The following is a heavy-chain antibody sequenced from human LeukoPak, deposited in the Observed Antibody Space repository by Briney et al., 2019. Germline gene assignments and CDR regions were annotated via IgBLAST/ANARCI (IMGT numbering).Heavy chain of an antibody. CDR3: AKDDCSSTSCPSDY. Sequence: PGGSLRLSCAASGFTFSSYAMSWVRQAPGKGLEGVSAISGSGGSTYYADSVKGRFTISRDNSKNTLYLQMNSLRAEDTAVYYCAKDDCSSTSCPSDYWGQGTLVTVSS. J-gene: IGHJ4*02. V-gene: IGHV3-23*01. D-gene: IGHD2-2*01. CDR1: GFTFSSYA. CDR2: ISGSGGST.